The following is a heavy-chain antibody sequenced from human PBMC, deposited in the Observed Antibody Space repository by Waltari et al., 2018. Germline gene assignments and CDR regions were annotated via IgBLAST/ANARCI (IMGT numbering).Heavy chain of an antibody. Sequence: EVQMVESGGGLVQPGGSLRLPCAASGFTFSNSWMDGVRQAPGKGLEWMANIKPDGSEKNDVDSVKGRFTISRDNTKNSLYLQMNSLRAEDTAVYYCSKSLDVWGPGTSVTVSS. CDR3: SKSLDV. CDR1: GFTFSNSW. CDR2: IKPDGSEK. V-gene: IGHV3-7*01. J-gene: IGHJ6*02.